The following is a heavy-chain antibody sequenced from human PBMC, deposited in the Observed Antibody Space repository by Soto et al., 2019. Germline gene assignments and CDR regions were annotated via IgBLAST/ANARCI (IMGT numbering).Heavy chain of an antibody. CDR1: GGSISSSSFY. J-gene: IGHJ6*03. V-gene: IGHV4-39*07. Sequence: PSETLSLTCTVSGGSISSSSFYWGWVRQTPGKGLEWITSIHLRSGNTYYNPSLKSRVTISVDTYENQFSLTLSSVTVADTVVYYCAIVSRTTVTTTFGHYYYYYYMDVWGKGTTVTVSS. CDR2: IHLRSGNT. D-gene: IGHD4-17*01. CDR3: AIVSRTTVTTTFGHYYYYYYMDV.